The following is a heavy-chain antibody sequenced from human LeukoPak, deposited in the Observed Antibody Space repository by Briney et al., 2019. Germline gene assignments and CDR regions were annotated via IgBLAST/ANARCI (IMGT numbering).Heavy chain of an antibody. D-gene: IGHD6-6*01. J-gene: IGHJ6*02. Sequence: GESLKISCKGSGYSFTSYWISWVRQMPGKGLEWMGRIDPSDSYTNYSPSFQGHVTISADKSISTANLQWSSLKASDTAMYYCATTGNYSSSYYYYYYGMDVWGQGTTVTVSS. CDR2: IDPSDSYT. CDR3: ATTGNYSSSYYYYYYGMDV. CDR1: GYSFTSYW. V-gene: IGHV5-10-1*01.